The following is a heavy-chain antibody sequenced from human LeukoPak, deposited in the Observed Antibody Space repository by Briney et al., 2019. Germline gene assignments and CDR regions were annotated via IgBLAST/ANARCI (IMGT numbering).Heavy chain of an antibody. CDR2: ISTYSDNR. D-gene: IGHD6-6*01. V-gene: IGHV1-3*04. CDR1: GYTFTTYA. J-gene: IGHJ3*02. Sequence: ASVKVSCTASGYTFTTYAIHWVRQAPGQRLEWMGRISTYSDNRRYSPKFQGTVTITTDTSASTAYMELSSLRSEDTAVYYCARDRSSFSYAFDIWGQGTMVTVSS. CDR3: ARDRSSFSYAFDI.